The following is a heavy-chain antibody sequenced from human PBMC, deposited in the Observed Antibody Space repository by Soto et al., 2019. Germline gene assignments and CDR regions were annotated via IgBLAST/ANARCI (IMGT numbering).Heavy chain of an antibody. V-gene: IGHV3-23*01. Sequence: LRLSCAASGFTVSSYAMSWVRQAPGKGLEWVSAISGSGGSTYYADSVKGRFTISRDNSKNTLYLQMNSLRAEDTAVYYCAKDSVLRFLEWLTYYYYGMDVWGQGTTVTVS. CDR3: AKDSVLRFLEWLTYYYYGMDV. J-gene: IGHJ6*02. CDR2: ISGSGGST. D-gene: IGHD3-3*01. CDR1: GFTVSSYA.